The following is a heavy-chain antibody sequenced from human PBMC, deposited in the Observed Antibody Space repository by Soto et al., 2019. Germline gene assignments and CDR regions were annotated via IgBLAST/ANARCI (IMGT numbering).Heavy chain of an antibody. CDR3: ARDRRTLYGMDV. CDR1: GFTVSSNY. V-gene: IGHV3-66*01. CDR2: IYSGGST. Sequence: EVQLVESGGGLVQPGGSLRLSCAASGFTVSSNYMSWVRQAPGKGLEWVSVIYSGGSTYYADSVKGRFTISRDNSKNTLYLQMNRLRAEDTAVYYCARDRRTLYGMDVWGQGTTVTVSS. J-gene: IGHJ6*02.